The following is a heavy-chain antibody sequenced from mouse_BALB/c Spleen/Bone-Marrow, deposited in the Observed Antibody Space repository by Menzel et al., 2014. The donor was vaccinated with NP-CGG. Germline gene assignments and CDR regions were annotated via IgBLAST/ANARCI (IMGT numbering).Heavy chain of an antibody. J-gene: IGHJ3*01. Sequence: VQLKESGGGLVKPGVSLTLSCAASGFTFSDYYMYWVRQTPEKRLEWVATISDGGSYPYYPDSVKGRFTISRDNAKNNLYRQISRLQSEDTALYSGARAWGYDIKVWFAYWGQGTLVTVSA. D-gene: IGHD2-2*01. CDR2: ISDGGSYP. CDR1: GFTFSDYY. CDR3: ARAWGYDIKVWFAY. V-gene: IGHV5-4*02.